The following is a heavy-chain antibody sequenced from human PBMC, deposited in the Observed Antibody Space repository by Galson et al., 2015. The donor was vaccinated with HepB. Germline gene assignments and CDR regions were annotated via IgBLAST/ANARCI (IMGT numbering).Heavy chain of an antibody. V-gene: IGHV3-66*03. D-gene: IGHD4-11*01. CDR3: ARDQGDDYLNYYYYVGMDV. CDR2: ICRNSST. CDR1: GFTVSSNY. J-gene: IGHJ6*02. Sequence: LRLSCAASGFTVSSNYMSWVRQAPGKGLEWVSVICRNSSTYYADSVKGRFTISRDNSRNTLYLQMNRLKTEDTAVYYCARDQGDDYLNYYYYVGMDVWGQGTTVTVSS.